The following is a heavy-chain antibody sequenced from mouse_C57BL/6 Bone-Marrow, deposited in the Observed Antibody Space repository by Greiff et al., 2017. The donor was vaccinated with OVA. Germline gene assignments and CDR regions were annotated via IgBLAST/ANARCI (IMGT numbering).Heavy chain of an antibody. CDR1: GYAFTNYL. V-gene: IGHV1-54*01. J-gene: IGHJ1*03. CDR2: INPGSGGT. Sequence: QVQLQQSGAELVRPGTSVKVSCKASGYAFTNYLIEWVKQRPGQGLEWIGVINPGSGGTNYNEKFKGKATLTADKSSSTAYMQLSSLTSEDSAVYFCARLRSKRYFDVWGTGTTVTVSS. D-gene: IGHD2-5*01. CDR3: ARLRSKRYFDV.